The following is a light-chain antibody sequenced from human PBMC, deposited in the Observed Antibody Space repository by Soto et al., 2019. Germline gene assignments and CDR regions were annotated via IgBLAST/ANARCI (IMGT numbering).Light chain of an antibody. CDR1: ALPKKY. Sequence: SYELTQPPSVSVSPGQTARITCSGDALPKKYAYWYQQKSGQAPVLVIYEDSKRPSGIPERFSGSSSGTMATLTISGDQVEDAPDYYWHSTDSRGNHWVFGGGTQLTVL. CDR2: EDS. CDR3: HSTDSRGNHWV. J-gene: IGLJ3*02. V-gene: IGLV3-10*01.